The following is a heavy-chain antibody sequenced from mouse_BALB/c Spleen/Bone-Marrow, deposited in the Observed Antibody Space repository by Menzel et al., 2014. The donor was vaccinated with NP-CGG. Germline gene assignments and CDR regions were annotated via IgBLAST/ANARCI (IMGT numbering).Heavy chain of an antibody. CDR2: IDPANGNT. Sequence: VQLQQSGAELVKPGASVKLSCTASGFNIKDTYMHWVKQRPEQVLEWIGRIDPANGNTKYDPKFQGKANITADTSSNTAHLQLSSLTSEDTAVYYCANYYYGSSLFAYWGQGTLVTVSA. D-gene: IGHD1-1*01. CDR3: ANYYYGSSLFAY. V-gene: IGHV14-3*02. J-gene: IGHJ3*01. CDR1: GFNIKDTY.